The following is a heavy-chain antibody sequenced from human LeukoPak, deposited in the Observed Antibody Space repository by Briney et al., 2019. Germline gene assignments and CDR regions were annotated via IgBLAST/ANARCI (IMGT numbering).Heavy chain of an antibody. D-gene: IGHD4-23*01. CDR2: IYGSGNT. V-gene: IGHV4-61*01. J-gene: IGHJ4*02. CDR1: GGSVSSGSYY. Sequence: PSETLSLTCTVSGGSVSSGSYYWSWIRQPPGKGLEWIGHIYGSGNTNYNPSLKSRVSISADTSKNQFSLRLSSVTAADTAVYYCARDHSFFGGLDHWGQGTLVTVSS. CDR3: ARDHSFFGGLDH.